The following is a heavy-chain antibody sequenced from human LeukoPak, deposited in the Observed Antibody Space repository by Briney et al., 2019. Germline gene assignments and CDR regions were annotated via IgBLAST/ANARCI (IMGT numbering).Heavy chain of an antibody. V-gene: IGHV1-69*13. D-gene: IGHD3-16*02. CDR2: IIPIFGTA. CDR3: ASSYQKYDYVWGSYRQPYYFDY. CDR1: GGTFSSYA. J-gene: IGHJ4*02. Sequence: EASVKVSCKASGGTFSSYAISWVRQAPGQGLEWMGGIIPIFGTANYAQKFQGRVTITADESTSTAYMELSSLRSEDTAVYYCASSYQKYDYVWGSYRQPYYFDYWGQGTLVTVSS.